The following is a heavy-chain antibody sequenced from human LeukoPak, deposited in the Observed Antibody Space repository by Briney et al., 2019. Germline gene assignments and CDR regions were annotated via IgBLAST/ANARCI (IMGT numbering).Heavy chain of an antibody. D-gene: IGHD3-10*01. J-gene: IGHJ4*02. Sequence: GGSLRLSCAASGFTFSSYAMSWVRQAAGKGLEWVSGISGSGGSTYYADSVKGRFTISRDNSKNTLYLQMNSLRADDTAVYYCAKAKGITMVRGTDSWGQGTLVTVSS. V-gene: IGHV3-23*01. CDR3: AKAKGITMVRGTDS. CDR1: GFTFSSYA. CDR2: ISGSGGST.